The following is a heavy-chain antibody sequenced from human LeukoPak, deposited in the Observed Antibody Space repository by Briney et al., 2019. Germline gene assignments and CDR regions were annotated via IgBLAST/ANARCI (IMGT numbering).Heavy chain of an antibody. CDR2: INAGNGNT. CDR1: GGTFSSYA. CDR3: ARGGTSTPPAVDY. J-gene: IGHJ4*02. D-gene: IGHD1-1*01. Sequence: GASVKVSCKASGGTFSSYAISWVRQAPGQRLDWMGWINAGNGNTRYSQKFQGRVTITRDTSASTAYMELSSLRSEDTAVYYCARGGTSTPPAVDYWGQGSLVTVSS. V-gene: IGHV1-3*01.